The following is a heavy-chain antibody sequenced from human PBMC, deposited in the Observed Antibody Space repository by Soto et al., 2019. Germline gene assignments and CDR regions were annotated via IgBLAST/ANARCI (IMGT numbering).Heavy chain of an antibody. J-gene: IGHJ3*02. CDR3: AKVGHIVVVTAIPDSAFDI. CDR1: GGAFSSFA. CDR2: IIPVFGTA. Sequence: QVQLVQSGAEVKKPGSTVKVSCKASGGAFSSFAISWVRQAPGQGLEWMGGIIPVFGTANYAQKFQGRVTITADKSTSTAYMELSSLTSEDTAVYFYAKVGHIVVVTAIPDSAFDIWGQGTMVTVSS. D-gene: IGHD2-21*02. V-gene: IGHV1-69*06.